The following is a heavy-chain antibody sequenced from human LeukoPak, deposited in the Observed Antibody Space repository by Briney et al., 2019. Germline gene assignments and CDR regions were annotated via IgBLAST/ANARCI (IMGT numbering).Heavy chain of an antibody. V-gene: IGHV4-34*01. J-gene: IGHJ6*02. Sequence: SETLSLTCAVYGGSFSGYYWSWIRQHPGKGLEWIGYIYHSGSTYYNPSLKSRVTISVDRSKNQFSLKLSSVTAADTAVYYCARVSLINYYYGMDVWGQGTTVTVSS. CDR2: IYHSGST. CDR3: ARVSLINYYYGMDV. CDR1: GGSFSGYY. D-gene: IGHD3-16*01.